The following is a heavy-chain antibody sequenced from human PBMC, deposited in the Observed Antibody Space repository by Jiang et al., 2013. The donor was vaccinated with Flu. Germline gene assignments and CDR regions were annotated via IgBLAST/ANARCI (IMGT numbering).Heavy chain of an antibody. D-gene: IGHD7-27*01. Sequence: LKSRVTISIDTSKNQXSLKLSSVTAADTAVYYCARELQIVTGDVYWGQGTLVTVSS. V-gene: IGHV4-39*07. J-gene: IGHJ4*02. CDR3: ARELQIVTGDVY.